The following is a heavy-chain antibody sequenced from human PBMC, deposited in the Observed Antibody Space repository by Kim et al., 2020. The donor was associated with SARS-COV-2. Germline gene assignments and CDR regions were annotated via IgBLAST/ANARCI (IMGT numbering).Heavy chain of an antibody. CDR2: ISGSGDST. CDR3: ARCSGGSCYNPYDY. D-gene: IGHD2-15*01. Sequence: GGSLRLSCAASGFIFSGCGMSWVRQAPGKGLEWVSSISGSGDSTYYADSVKGRFTISRDNSKNTLYLQMNSLSAEDPALYYCARCSGGSCYNPYDYWGQGTLVTVSS. V-gene: IGHV3-23*01. J-gene: IGHJ4*02. CDR1: GFIFSGCG.